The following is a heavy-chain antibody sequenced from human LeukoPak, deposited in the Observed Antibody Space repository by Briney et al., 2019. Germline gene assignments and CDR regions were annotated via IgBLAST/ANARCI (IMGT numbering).Heavy chain of an antibody. J-gene: IGHJ4*02. V-gene: IGHV3-33*05. CDR3: ARDSCSSPSCFDY. CDR1: GFTFSNYG. D-gene: IGHD2-2*01. Sequence: GGSLRLSSAASGFTFSNYGMHWVRQAPGKGLEWVAAIQYDGSIEYYAGSVKGRFTISRDDSKNTLYLQMNSLRAEDTAVYYSARDSCSSPSCFDYWGQGTLITVSS. CDR2: IQYDGSIE.